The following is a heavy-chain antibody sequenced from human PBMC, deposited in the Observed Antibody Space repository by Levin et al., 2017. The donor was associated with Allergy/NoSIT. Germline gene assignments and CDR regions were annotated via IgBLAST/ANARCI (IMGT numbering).Heavy chain of an antibody. J-gene: IGHJ4*02. V-gene: IGHV4-30-2*01. Sequence: SQTLSLTCAVSGGSISSGGYSWSWIRQPPGKGLEWIGYIYHSGSTYYNPSLKSRVTISVDRSKNQFSLKLSSVTAADTAVYYCARVSPGVYFRPRADDYGDYYFDYWGQGTLVTVSS. D-gene: IGHD4-17*01. CDR2: IYHSGST. CDR1: GGSISSGGYS. CDR3: ARVSPGVYFRPRADDYGDYYFDY.